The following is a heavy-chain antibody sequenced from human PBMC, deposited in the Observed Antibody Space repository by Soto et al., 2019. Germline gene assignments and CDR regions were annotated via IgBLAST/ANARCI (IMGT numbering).Heavy chain of an antibody. CDR3: SIGHWYSSSWRYYYYYMDV. CDR2: IFYSGST. CDR1: GGSISSSRSY. Sequence: SETLSLTCNVSGGSISSSRSYWAWIHQPPGKGLEWIANIFYSGSTYYNPSLTSRVTISVDTSRNQFSLKLSSVTAADTAVYYCSIGHWYSSSWRYYYYYMDVWGKGTTVTVSS. J-gene: IGHJ6*03. V-gene: IGHV4-39*07. D-gene: IGHD6-13*01.